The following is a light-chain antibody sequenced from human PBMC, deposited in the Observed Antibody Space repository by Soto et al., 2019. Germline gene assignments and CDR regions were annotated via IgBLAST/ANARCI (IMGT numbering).Light chain of an antibody. CDR2: DAS. V-gene: IGKV1-5*01. J-gene: IGKJ3*01. CDR3: QQYNSYSPLT. CDR1: QSITHW. Sequence: DIQMTQSPSTLSASVGDRVTITSRASQSITHWLAWYQQKPEKAPKLLVYDASSLETGVPSRFSGSGSGTEFSLTISSLEPDDFATYYCQQYNSYSPLTFGPGTKVDVK.